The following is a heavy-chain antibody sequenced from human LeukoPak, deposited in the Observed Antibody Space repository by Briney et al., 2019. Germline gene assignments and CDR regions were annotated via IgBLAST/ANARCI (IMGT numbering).Heavy chain of an antibody. CDR2: VSYKGVT. D-gene: IGHD1-26*01. CDR3: ARVSWELLDAFDI. V-gene: IGHV4-39*01. J-gene: IGHJ3*02. CDR1: GASTTNSRYY. Sequence: ASETLSLTCSVSGASTTNSRYYWVWIRQPPGKGLEWIGSVSYKGVTYYGPSFRSRFAISIDTSRDQFSLSLASVTAADTAVYYCARVSWELLDAFDIWGQGTMVTVSS.